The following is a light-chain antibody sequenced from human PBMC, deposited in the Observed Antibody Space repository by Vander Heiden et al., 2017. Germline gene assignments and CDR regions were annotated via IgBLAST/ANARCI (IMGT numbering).Light chain of an antibody. CDR3: QKYNSAPLFT. J-gene: IGKJ3*01. Sequence: DIQMTQSPSSLSASVGDRVTITCRASQGISNYLAGYQQKPGKVPKLLIYAASTLQSGVPSRFSGSGSWTDFTLPISSLQPEDVATDYCQKYNSAPLFTFGPGTKVDIK. CDR1: QGISNY. CDR2: AAS. V-gene: IGKV1-27*01.